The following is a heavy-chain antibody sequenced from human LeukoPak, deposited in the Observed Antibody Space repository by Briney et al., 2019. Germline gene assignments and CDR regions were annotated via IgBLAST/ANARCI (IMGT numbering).Heavy chain of an antibody. D-gene: IGHD3-3*01. Sequence: GGSLRLSCAASGFTFSNAWMNWVRQAPGKGLEWVGRIKSKTDGGTTDYAAPVKRRFTISRDDSKNTLYLQMNSLKTEDTAVYYCTTGPYYGFWSGYYKQYYFDYWGQGTLVTVSS. V-gene: IGHV3-15*07. CDR3: TTGPYYGFWSGYYKQYYFDY. CDR1: GFTFSNAW. J-gene: IGHJ4*02. CDR2: IKSKTDGGTT.